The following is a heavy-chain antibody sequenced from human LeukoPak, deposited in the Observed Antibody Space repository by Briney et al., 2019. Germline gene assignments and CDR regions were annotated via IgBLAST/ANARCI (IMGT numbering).Heavy chain of an antibody. CDR1: GGSFSGYY. V-gene: IGHV4-34*01. CDR2: INHSGST. CDR3: ARSGVVVVAARPDSYYYYGMDA. Sequence: SETLSLTCAVHGGSFSGYYWSWIRQPPGKGLEWIGEINHSGSTNYNPSLKSRVTISVDTSKNQFSLKLSSVTAADTAVYYCARSGVVVVAARPDSYYYYGMDAWGQGTTVTVSS. J-gene: IGHJ6*02. D-gene: IGHD2-15*01.